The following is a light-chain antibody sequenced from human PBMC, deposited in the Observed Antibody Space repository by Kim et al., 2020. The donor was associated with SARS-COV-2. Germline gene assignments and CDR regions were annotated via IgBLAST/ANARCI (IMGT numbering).Light chain of an antibody. CDR3: QQYYSYPYT. V-gene: IGKV1-5*03. CDR1: QSISSW. CDR2: KAS. Sequence: DIQMTQSPSTLSASVGVRVTITCRASQSISSWLAWYQQKPGKAPKLLIYKASSLESGVPSGFSGSGSATEFTLTISSLQPDDFATYYCQQYYSYPYTFGQGTKLEI. J-gene: IGKJ2*01.